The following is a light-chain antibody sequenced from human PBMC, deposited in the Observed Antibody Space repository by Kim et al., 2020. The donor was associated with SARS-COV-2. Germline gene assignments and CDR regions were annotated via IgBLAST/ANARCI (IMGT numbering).Light chain of an antibody. J-gene: IGLJ1*01. Sequence: QSTPYTHPGTSRDVGGSNNATGYEQQRGKAPKRRIYEGSQRPSGVSNRFSGSKSGKTASLTISGLQAGDEAGYYCCSYAGSSTCYVFGTGTKVTVL. V-gene: IGLV2-23*01. CDR2: EGS. CDR1: SRDVGGSNN. CDR3: CSYAGSSTCYV.